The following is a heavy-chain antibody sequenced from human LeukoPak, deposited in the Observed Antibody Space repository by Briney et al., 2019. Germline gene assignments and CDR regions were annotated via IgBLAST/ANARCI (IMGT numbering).Heavy chain of an antibody. CDR1: GYIFNTYG. Sequence: ASVKVSCKTSGYIFNTYGISWVRQAPGQGLEWMAWIRGNNDNTKYAQKFQGRVTLTTDTSTSTAYMELRGLTSDDMAVYYCVRDSAYSPDYWGQGSLVTVSS. CDR3: VRDSAYSPDY. V-gene: IGHV1-18*03. J-gene: IGHJ4*02. D-gene: IGHD5-12*01. CDR2: IRGNNDNT.